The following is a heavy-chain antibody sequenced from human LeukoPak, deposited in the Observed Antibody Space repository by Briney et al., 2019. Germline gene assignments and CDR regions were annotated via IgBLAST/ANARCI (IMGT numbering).Heavy chain of an antibody. CDR3: ARTSGYYDILTGYRSDPYYYYGMDV. CDR1: GYTFTSYY. CDR2: INPSGGST. D-gene: IGHD3-9*01. Sequence: ASVKVSCKASGYTFTSYYMHWVRQAPGQGLEWMGIINPSGGSTSYAQKFQGRVTMTRDTSTSTVYMELSSLRSEDTAVYYCARTSGYYDILTGYRSDPYYYYGMDVWGQGTTVTVSS. V-gene: IGHV1-46*01. J-gene: IGHJ6*02.